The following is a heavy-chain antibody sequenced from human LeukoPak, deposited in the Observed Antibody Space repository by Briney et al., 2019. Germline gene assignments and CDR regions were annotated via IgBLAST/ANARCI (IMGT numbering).Heavy chain of an antibody. V-gene: IGHV3-66*01. Sequence: GGSLGLSCAASGFTVSYNYMSWVRQAPGKGLEWVSVIYSGGSTNYADSVKGRFTISRDNSKNTLYLQMNSLRADDTAVYYCARDPGYSYGLDYWGQGTLVTVSS. D-gene: IGHD5-18*01. CDR1: GFTVSYNY. J-gene: IGHJ4*02. CDR2: IYSGGST. CDR3: ARDPGYSYGLDY.